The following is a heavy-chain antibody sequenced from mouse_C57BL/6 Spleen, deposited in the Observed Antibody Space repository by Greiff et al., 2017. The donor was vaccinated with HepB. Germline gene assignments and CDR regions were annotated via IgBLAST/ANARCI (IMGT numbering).Heavy chain of an antibody. CDR2: IHPNSGST. D-gene: IGHD1-1*01. CDR1: GYTFTSYW. J-gene: IGHJ1*03. CDR3: AREGTTVVAKDFDV. V-gene: IGHV1-64*01. Sequence: QVQLQQPGAELVKPGASVKLSCKASGYTFTSYWMHWVKQRPGQGLEWIGMIHPNSGSTNYNEKFKSKATLTVDKSSSTAYMQLSSLTSEDSAVYYCAREGTTVVAKDFDVWGTGTTVTVSS.